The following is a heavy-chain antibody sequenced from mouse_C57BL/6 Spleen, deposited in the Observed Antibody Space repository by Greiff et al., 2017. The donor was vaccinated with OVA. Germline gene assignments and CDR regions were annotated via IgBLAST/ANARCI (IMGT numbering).Heavy chain of an antibody. V-gene: IGHV1-26*01. D-gene: IGHD1-1*01. Sequence: EVQLQQSGPELVKPGASVKISCKASGYTFTDYYMNWVKQSHGKSLEWIGDINPNNGGTSYNQKFKSKATLTVDKSSSTAYMELRSLTSEDAAVYYCAPYYGSSFDYWGQGTTLTVSS. CDR3: APYYGSSFDY. J-gene: IGHJ2*01. CDR2: INPNNGGT. CDR1: GYTFTDYY.